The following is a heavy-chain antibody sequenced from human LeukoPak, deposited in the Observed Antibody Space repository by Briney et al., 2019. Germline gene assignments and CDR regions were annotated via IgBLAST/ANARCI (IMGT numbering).Heavy chain of an antibody. D-gene: IGHD3-22*01. CDR1: GFTFSSYA. V-gene: IGHV3-23*01. CDR3: AKVGITMIEDGY. J-gene: IGHJ4*02. CDR2: ISGSGGST. Sequence: GGSLRLSCAASGFTFSSYAMSWVRQAPGKGLEWVSAISGSGGSTYYADSVKGRFTISRYNSKNTLCLQMSSLRAEDTAVYYCAKVGITMIEDGYWGQGTLVTVSS.